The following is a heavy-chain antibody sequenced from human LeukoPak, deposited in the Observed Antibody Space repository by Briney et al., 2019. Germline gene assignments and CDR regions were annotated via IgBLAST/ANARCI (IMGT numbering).Heavy chain of an antibody. D-gene: IGHD1-1*01. CDR2: IVGSSSNI. CDR1: GFSFSTYS. J-gene: IGHJ4*02. CDR3: ATDSPETAAFDY. V-gene: IGHV3-48*04. Sequence: GGSLRLSCTASGFSFSTYSMNWVRQAPGKGLEWVSYIVGSSSNIYYADSVKGRFTISRDNAKNSLYLQMDSLRAEDTAVYYCATDSPETAAFDYWGQGALVTVSS.